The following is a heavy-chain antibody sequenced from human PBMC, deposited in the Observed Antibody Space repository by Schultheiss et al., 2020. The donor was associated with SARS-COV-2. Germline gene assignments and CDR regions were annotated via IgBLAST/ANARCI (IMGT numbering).Heavy chain of an antibody. Sequence: GGSLRLSCAASGFTFSSYGMHWVRQAPGKGLEWVAVIWYDGSNKYYADSVKGRFTISRDNSKNTLYLQMNSLRAEDTAVYYCARDLFNGYYDSSGYYYVTYWYFDLWGRGTLVTVSS. CDR3: ARDLFNGYYDSSGYYYVTYWYFDL. CDR2: IWYDGSNK. D-gene: IGHD3-22*01. J-gene: IGHJ2*01. V-gene: IGHV3-33*01. CDR1: GFTFSSYG.